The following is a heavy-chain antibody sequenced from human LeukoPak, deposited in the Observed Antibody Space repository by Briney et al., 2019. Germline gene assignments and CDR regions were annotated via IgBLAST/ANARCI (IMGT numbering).Heavy chain of an antibody. V-gene: IGHV4-59*01. CDR1: GGSISSYY. D-gene: IGHD3-10*01. J-gene: IGHJ5*02. CDR2: IYYSGST. Sequence: SETLSLTCTVSGGSISSYYWSWIRQPPGKGLEWIGYIYYSGSTNCNPSLKSRVTISVDTSKHQFSLKLSSVTAADTAVYYCARDRAYYYDSGSYSWFDPWGQGTLVTVSS. CDR3: ARDRAYYYDSGSYSWFDP.